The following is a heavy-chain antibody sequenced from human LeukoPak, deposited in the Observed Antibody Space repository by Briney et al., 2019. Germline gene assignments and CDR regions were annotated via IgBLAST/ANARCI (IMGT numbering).Heavy chain of an antibody. CDR2: IYSSGNT. Sequence: SETLSLTCTVSGGSMDLSYWSWIRQPPGKGLEWIGFIYSSGNTNYNPSLKSRVTKSLDTSKNQFFLNLTSVTAADTALYYCARPISPRPPRAFDIWGHGTMVTVSS. J-gene: IGHJ3*02. D-gene: IGHD2-2*02. CDR1: GGSMDLSY. CDR3: ARPISPRPPRAFDI. V-gene: IGHV4-59*01.